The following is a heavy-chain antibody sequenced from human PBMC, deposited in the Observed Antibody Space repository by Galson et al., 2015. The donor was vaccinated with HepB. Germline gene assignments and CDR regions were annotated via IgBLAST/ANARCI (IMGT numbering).Heavy chain of an antibody. CDR3: AKDRDYKAPWGGLDV. CDR1: GFNFFSYA. D-gene: IGHD3-10*01. J-gene: IGHJ6*02. V-gene: IGHV3-23*01. CDR2: TGGSGDDT. Sequence: SLRLSCAASGFNFFSYAMTWVRQAPGKGLEWVSATGGSGDDTYYTVSVKGRFTISRDNSQNTLYLQMDSLRAEDTAIYYCAKDRDYKAPWGGLDVWGQGTTVIVSS.